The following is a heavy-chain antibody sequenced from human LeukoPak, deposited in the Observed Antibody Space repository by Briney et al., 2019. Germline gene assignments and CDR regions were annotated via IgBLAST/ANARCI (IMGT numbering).Heavy chain of an antibody. CDR2: ISTSSGYI. Sequence: GGSLRLSCAASGFTFSTYIMNWVRQAPGKGLEWVSSISTSSGYIYYADSVEGRFTISRDNAKNSLYLQMNSLRAEDTAVYYCAKVPRKYYDFWSGPPGFMDVWGKGTTVTVSS. D-gene: IGHD3-3*01. V-gene: IGHV3-21*01. CDR1: GFTFSTYI. J-gene: IGHJ6*03. CDR3: AKVPRKYYDFWSGPPGFMDV.